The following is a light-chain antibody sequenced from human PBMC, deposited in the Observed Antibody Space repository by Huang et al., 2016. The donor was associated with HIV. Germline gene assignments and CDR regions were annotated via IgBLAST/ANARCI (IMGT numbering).Light chain of an antibody. CDR2: MAS. Sequence: DILLTQSPDSLAVSLGEKATLPCRSSRSLLFASNSKNFLAWYQQKPGQSPKLLMYMASVRESGVPERFTGSGSGTEFTLTIASLQAEDVAGYYCQQFYNMPYTFGRGTRLEI. CDR3: QQFYNMPYT. J-gene: IGKJ2*01. V-gene: IGKV4-1*01. CDR1: RSLLFASNSKNF.